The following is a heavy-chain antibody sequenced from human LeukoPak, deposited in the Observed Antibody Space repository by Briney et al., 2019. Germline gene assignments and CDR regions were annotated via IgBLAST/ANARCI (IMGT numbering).Heavy chain of an antibody. V-gene: IGHV3-7*01. J-gene: IGHJ6*03. CDR1: GFSFSTYW. CDR2: IKQDGSTK. Sequence: PGGSLRLSCAASGFSFSTYWMSWVRQAPGKGLEWVATIKQDGSTKNYADSVKGRFTISRDNAKTSLYLQLNSLRAEDTAVYYCARVGSHSGSLSLIKKNYYYYFYMDVWGKGTTVTISS. CDR3: ARVGSHSGSLSLIKKNYYYYFYMDV. D-gene: IGHD3-10*01.